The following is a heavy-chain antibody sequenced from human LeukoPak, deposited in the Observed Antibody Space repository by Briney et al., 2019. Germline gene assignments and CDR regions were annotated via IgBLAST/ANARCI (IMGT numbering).Heavy chain of an antibody. CDR2: INHSGST. D-gene: IGHD5-12*01. V-gene: IGHV4-34*01. CDR3: ALYSGYDSGYPRGVY. J-gene: IGHJ4*02. CDR1: GGSFSGYY. Sequence: SETLSLTCAVYGGSFSGYYWSWIRQPPGKGLEWIGEINHSGSTNYNPSLKSRVTISVDTSKNQFSLKLSSVTAADTAVYYRALYSGYDSGYPRGVYWGQGTLVTVSS.